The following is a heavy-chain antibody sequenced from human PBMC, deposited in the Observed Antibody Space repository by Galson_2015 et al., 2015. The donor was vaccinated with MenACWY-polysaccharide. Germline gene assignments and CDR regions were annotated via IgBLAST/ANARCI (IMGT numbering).Heavy chain of an antibody. J-gene: IGHJ6*04. D-gene: IGHD4-11*01. Sequence: SLRLSCAASGFTFSTYAMHWVRQAPGQGLEWMATISSSGDDKYYADSVKGRFTISRDNSNNTLYLQMDSLRAEDTAVHYCSRLQSKYMDVWGKGTTVTVSS. CDR3: SRLQSKYMDV. CDR2: ISSSGDDK. CDR1: GFTFSTYA. V-gene: IGHV3-30*03.